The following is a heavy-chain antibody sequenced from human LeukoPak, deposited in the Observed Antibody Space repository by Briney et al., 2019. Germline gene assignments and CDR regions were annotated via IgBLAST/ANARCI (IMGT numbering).Heavy chain of an antibody. V-gene: IGHV4-39*07. D-gene: IGHD3-10*01. Sequence: SETLSLTCTVSGGSISSSSYYWGWIRQPPGKGLEWIGSIYYSGSTYYNPSLKSRVTISVDTSKNQFSLKLSSVTAADTAVYYCARGHVLYYYGSGSFNYWGQGTLVTVSS. J-gene: IGHJ4*02. CDR3: ARGHVLYYYGSGSFNY. CDR1: GGSISSSSYY. CDR2: IYYSGST.